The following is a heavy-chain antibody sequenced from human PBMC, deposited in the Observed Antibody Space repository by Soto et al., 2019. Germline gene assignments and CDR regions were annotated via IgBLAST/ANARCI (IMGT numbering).Heavy chain of an antibody. J-gene: IGHJ4*02. CDR3: ARHPPHYYGSGSYYDY. CDR1: GGSISSSSYY. D-gene: IGHD3-10*01. CDR2: IYYSGST. V-gene: IGHV4-39*01. Sequence: QLQLQESGPGLVKPSETLSLTCTVSGGSISSSSYYWGWIRQPPGKGLEWIGSIYYSGSTYYNPSLKSLVTISVDTSKNQFSLKLSSVTAADTAVYYCARHPPHYYGSGSYYDYWGQGTLVTVSS.